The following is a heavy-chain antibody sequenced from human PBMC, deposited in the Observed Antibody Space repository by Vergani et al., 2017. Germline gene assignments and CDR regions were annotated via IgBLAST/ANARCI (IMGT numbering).Heavy chain of an antibody. CDR1: GGSISSYY. CDR3: ARRSGIVYDIFSGTQYFFDF. D-gene: IGHD3-9*01. CDR2: IYYSGST. Sequence: QVQLQESGPGLVKPSETLSLTCTVSGGSISSYYWSWIRQPPGKGLEWIGYIYYSGSTNYNPSLKSRVTISVDTSKNQFSLKLSSVTAADTAVYYCARRSGIVYDIFSGTQYFFDFWGQGTLVTVSS. V-gene: IGHV4-59*01. J-gene: IGHJ4*02.